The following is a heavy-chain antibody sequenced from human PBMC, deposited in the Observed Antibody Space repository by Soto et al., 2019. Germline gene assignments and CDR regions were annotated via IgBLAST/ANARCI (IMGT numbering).Heavy chain of an antibody. CDR2: IWFDGSNK. CDR3: ATDQLGGWDYYYYCYGMEG. V-gene: IGHV3-33*01. J-gene: IGHJ6*02. D-gene: IGHD6-19*01. Sequence: QVQLVESGGGVVQPGRSLRLSCAASGFTFSTYGMHWVRQAPGKGLEWVAVIWFDGSNKYYADSVKGRFTISRDNSNNTLFLQMKSLRAVDTAVYYCATDQLGGWDYYYYCYGMEGWGQGPTVNVPS. CDR1: GFTFSTYG.